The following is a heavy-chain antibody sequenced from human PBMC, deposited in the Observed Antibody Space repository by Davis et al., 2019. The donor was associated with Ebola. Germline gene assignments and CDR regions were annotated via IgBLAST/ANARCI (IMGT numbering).Heavy chain of an antibody. CDR2: MNPNSGTT. CDR1: GYIFSTYD. CDR3: ARDLAASSGAHFFYFGMDV. D-gene: IGHD6-25*01. V-gene: IGHV1-8*01. J-gene: IGHJ6*04. Sequence: ASVKVSCKASGYIFSTYDINWVRQATGQGLEWMGWMNPNSGTTGYAPRFQGRFTLTKDRATSTVYMELRSLTSDDTAVYYCARDLAASSGAHFFYFGMDVWGEGTSVAVSS.